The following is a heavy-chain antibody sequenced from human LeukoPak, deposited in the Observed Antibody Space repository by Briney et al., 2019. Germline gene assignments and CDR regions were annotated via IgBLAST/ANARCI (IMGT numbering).Heavy chain of an antibody. CDR3: AKTGGDYSSYYYYGLDV. V-gene: IGHV3-23*01. CDR1: RFTFSDYA. Sequence: SGGSLRLSCAASRFTFSDYAMSWVRQAPGKGLEWVSAITSSGGTTYYGDSVEGRFTISRDNSKSTLYLQIDGLRAEDTAVYCCAKTGGDYSSYYYYGLDVWGKGTTVTVSS. J-gene: IGHJ6*04. D-gene: IGHD4-17*01. CDR2: ITSSGGTT.